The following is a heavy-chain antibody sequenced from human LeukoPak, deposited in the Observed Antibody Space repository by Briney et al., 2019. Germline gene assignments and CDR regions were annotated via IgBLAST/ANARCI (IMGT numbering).Heavy chain of an antibody. V-gene: IGHV1-8*02. D-gene: IGHD6-13*01. J-gene: IGHJ6*02. CDR1: GGTFSSYA. CDR3: ARVSSSSWGTRRMVSDV. CDR2: MNPNSGNT. Sequence: ASVKVSCKASGGTFSSYAISWVRQAPGQGLEWMGWMNPNSGNTGYAQKFQGRVTMTRNTSISTAYMELSSLRSEDTAVYYCARVSSSSWGTRRMVSDVWGQGTTVTVSS.